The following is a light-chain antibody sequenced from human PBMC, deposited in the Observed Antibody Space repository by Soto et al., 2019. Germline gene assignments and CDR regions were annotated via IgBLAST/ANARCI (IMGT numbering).Light chain of an antibody. J-gene: IGLJ2*01. CDR1: SSDVGGYNY. Sequence: QSALTQPPSASGSPGQSVTISCTGTSSDVGGYNYVSWYQQHPGKAPKLMISEVSKRPSGAPDRFSGSKSGNTASLTVSGLEAEDEADYYCSSFAGKNNLVFGGGTKLTVL. V-gene: IGLV2-8*01. CDR3: SSFAGKNNLV. CDR2: EVS.